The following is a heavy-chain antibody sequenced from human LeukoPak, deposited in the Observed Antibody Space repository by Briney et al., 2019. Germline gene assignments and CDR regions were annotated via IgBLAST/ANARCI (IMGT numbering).Heavy chain of an antibody. CDR1: GGTFSSYA. J-gene: IGHJ3*02. D-gene: IGHD4-17*01. CDR3: ARVVTTVIPDAFDI. CDR2: IIPIFGTA. V-gene: IGHV1-69*13. Sequence: SVKVSCKASGGTFSSYAISWVRQAPGQGLEWMGGIIPIFGTANYAQKFQGRVTITADESTSTAYMELSSLRSEDTAVYYCARVVTTVIPDAFDIWGQGTMVTVSS.